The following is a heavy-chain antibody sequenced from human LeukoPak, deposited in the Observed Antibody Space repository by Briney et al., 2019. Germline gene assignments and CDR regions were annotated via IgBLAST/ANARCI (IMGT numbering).Heavy chain of an antibody. D-gene: IGHD6-13*01. J-gene: IGHJ4*02. CDR1: GFTFSSYW. V-gene: IGHV3-74*01. Sequence: GGSLRLSCAASGFTFSSYWMHWVRQAPGKGLVWVSRINTDGSSTSYADSVKGRFTISRDNAKNTLYLQMNSLRAEDTAVYYCARDTMTSSWYCDDWGQGTLVTVSS. CDR2: INTDGSST. CDR3: ARDTMTSSWYCDD.